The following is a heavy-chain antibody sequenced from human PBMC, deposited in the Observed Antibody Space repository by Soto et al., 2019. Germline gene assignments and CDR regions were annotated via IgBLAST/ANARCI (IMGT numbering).Heavy chain of an antibody. Sequence: QVQLVESGGSVVQPGRSLRLSCAVSGFTFSTYGMHWVRQAPGKGLEWVAVIWGDGSNKYHADSVKGRFTISRDNTKNILYLEMNSLRAEGTAVYYGVRVFGTCYLDSWGQGTLVTVSS. CDR1: GFTFSTYG. D-gene: IGHD3-3*01. CDR2: IWGDGSNK. J-gene: IGHJ4*02. V-gene: IGHV3-33*01. CDR3: VRVFGTCYLDS.